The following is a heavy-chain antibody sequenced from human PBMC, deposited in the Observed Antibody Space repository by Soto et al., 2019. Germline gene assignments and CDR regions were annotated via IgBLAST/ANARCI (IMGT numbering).Heavy chain of an antibody. J-gene: IGHJ4*02. CDR1: GFTFNSYG. Sequence: PGGSLRLSCAASGFTFNSYGMHWVRQAPGKGLEWVAVISYDGSDKYYADSVKGRFTISRDNSKNTLYLQMNSLRAEDTAVYYCARKYSSGWTFDYWGQGTLVTVSS. CDR3: ARKYSSGWTFDY. D-gene: IGHD6-19*01. CDR2: ISYDGSDK. V-gene: IGHV3-30*03.